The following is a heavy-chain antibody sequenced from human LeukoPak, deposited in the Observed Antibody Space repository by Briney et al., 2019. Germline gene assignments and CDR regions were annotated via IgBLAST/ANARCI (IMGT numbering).Heavy chain of an antibody. D-gene: IGHD5-24*01. CDR3: ARNLGYRAGDY. Sequence: SETLSLTCTVSGGSISSSSYYWGWIRQPPGKGLEWIGSIYYSGSTYYNPSLKSRVTISVDTSKNQFSLKLSSVTAADTAVYYCARNLGYRAGDYWGQGTLVTVSS. CDR2: IYYSGST. CDR1: GGSISSSSYY. V-gene: IGHV4-39*07. J-gene: IGHJ4*02.